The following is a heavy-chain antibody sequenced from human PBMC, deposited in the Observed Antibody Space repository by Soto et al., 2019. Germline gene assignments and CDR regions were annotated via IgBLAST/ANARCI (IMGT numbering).Heavy chain of an antibody. D-gene: IGHD3-10*01. V-gene: IGHV4-34*01. Sequence: PSETLSLTCAVYGGSFSGYYWTWIRQPPGTGLEWIGEINHSGSTNYNPSLKSRVTISVDTSKNQFSLKLNSKTAADTAVYYCARHNYGSGSTYFDYWGQGTLVTVSS. CDR3: ARHNYGSGSTYFDY. CDR1: GGSFSGYY. CDR2: INHSGST. J-gene: IGHJ4*02.